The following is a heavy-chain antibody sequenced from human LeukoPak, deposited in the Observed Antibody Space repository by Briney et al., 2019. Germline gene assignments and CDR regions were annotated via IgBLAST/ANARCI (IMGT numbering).Heavy chain of an antibody. CDR2: IIPIFGIA. J-gene: IGHJ4*02. CDR3: AREGSAAGTPEFDY. V-gene: IGHV1-69*04. Sequence: GASVKVSCKASGGTFSSYAISRVRQAPGQGLEWMGRIIPIFGIANYAQKFQGRVTITADKSTSTAYMELSSLRSEDTAVYYCAREGSAAGTPEFDYWGQGTLVTVSS. CDR1: GGTFSSYA. D-gene: IGHD6-13*01.